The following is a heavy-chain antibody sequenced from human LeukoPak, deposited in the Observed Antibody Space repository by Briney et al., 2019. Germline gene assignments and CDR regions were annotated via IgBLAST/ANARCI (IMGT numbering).Heavy chain of an antibody. CDR1: GGTFSSYA. Sequence: SVKVSCKASGGTFSSYAISWVRQAPGQGLEWMGGIIPIFGTANYAQKFQGRVTITADESTSTAYMELSSLRSEDTAVYYCARTAMTYYYDSSGYYFDYWGQGTLVTVSS. V-gene: IGHV1-69*13. CDR3: ARTAMTYYYDSSGYYFDY. D-gene: IGHD3-22*01. CDR2: IIPIFGTA. J-gene: IGHJ4*02.